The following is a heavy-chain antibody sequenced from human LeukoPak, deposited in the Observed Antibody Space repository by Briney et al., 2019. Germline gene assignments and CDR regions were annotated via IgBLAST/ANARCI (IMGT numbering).Heavy chain of an antibody. D-gene: IGHD3-3*01. CDR2: INTDGSST. V-gene: IGHV3-74*01. Sequence: SGGSLRLSCAASGFTFSSNWMHWVRHAPGKGLVWVSRINTDGSSTSYADSVKGRFTISRDNAKNTLYLQMNSLGAEDTAVYYCAKGTYDFSSWGQGTLVTVSS. CDR1: GFTFSSNW. CDR3: AKGTYDFSS. J-gene: IGHJ5*02.